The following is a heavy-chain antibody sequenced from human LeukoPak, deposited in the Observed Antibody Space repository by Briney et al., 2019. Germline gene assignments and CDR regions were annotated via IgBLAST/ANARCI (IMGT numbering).Heavy chain of an antibody. V-gene: IGHV4-4*07. CDR3: ARDYYDSSGYYHYYYHAMDV. CDR1: GGSISSYY. J-gene: IGHJ6*02. Sequence: SETLSLTCTVSGGSISSYYWSWIRQPAGKGLEWIGRIYTSGSTNYNPSLKSRVTMSVDKSKNQFSLKLSSLTAADTAVYYCARDYYDSSGYYHYYYHAMDVWGQGTSVTVSS. CDR2: IYTSGST. D-gene: IGHD3-22*01.